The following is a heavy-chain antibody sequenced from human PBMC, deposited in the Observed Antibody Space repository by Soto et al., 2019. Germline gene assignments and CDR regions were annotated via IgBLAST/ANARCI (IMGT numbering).Heavy chain of an antibody. D-gene: IGHD5-12*01. CDR3: ARVGAKLRDSLYGVDV. V-gene: IGHV3-30-3*01. CDR1: GFTFSSYA. CDR2: ISYDGGSNK. Sequence: QVQLVESGGGVVQPGRSLRLSCAASGFTFSSYAMHWVRQAPGEGLEWVAVISYDGGSNKYYPNYVKGRFTISRDNSRNRMHLQINSVSSEETDVHYCARVGAKLRDSLYGVDVWVQGTTVTGSS. J-gene: IGHJ6*01.